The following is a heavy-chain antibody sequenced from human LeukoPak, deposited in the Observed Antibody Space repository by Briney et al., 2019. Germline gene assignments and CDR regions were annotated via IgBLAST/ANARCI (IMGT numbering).Heavy chain of an antibody. CDR1: GGSISSSNYY. Sequence: SETLSLTCTVSGGSISSSNYYWGWIRQPPGKGLEWIGSIYYTGTTYYNPSLKSRVTISVDTSKNQFSLKLSSVTAADTAVYYCARRGGNFLTGYYFDSWGQGTLVSVSS. CDR3: ARRGGNFLTGYYFDS. J-gene: IGHJ4*02. V-gene: IGHV4-39*01. D-gene: IGHD3/OR15-3a*01. CDR2: IYYTGTT.